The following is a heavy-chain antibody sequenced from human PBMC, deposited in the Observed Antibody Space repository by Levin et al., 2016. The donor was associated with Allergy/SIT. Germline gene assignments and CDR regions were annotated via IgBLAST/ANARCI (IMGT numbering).Heavy chain of an antibody. CDR1: GYTFTGYY. CDR3: ARSYYDILTGYYIFDY. J-gene: IGHJ4*02. CDR2: INPNSGGT. V-gene: IGHV1-2*02. D-gene: IGHD3-9*01. Sequence: ASVKVSCKASGYTFTGYYMHWVRQAPGQGLEWMGWINPNSGGTNYAQKFQGRVTMTRDTSISTAYMELSRLRSDDTAVYYCARSYYDILTGYYIFDYWGQGTLVTVSS.